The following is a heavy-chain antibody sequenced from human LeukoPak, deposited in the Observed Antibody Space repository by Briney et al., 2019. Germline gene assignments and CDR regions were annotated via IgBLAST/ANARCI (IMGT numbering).Heavy chain of an antibody. CDR3: TPVMVEDRGF. CDR2: IKSKNDGGTT. J-gene: IGHJ4*02. CDR1: GSIFNKAW. Sequence: GGSLRLSCAASGSIFNKAWMNWVRQAPGKGPEWVGRIKSKNDGGTTDYGSPVKGRFTISRDDSKNTLYLQMNSLITDDTAIYYCTPVMVEDRGFWGQGTLVTVSS. D-gene: IGHD2-15*01. V-gene: IGHV3-15*01.